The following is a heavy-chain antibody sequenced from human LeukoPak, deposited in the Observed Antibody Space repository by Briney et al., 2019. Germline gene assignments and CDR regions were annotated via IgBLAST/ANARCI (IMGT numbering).Heavy chain of an antibody. V-gene: IGHV1-8*03. CDR1: GYTFTSYD. D-gene: IGHD6-6*01. Sequence: ASVKVSCKAPGYTFTSYDINWVRQATGQGLEWMGWMNPNSGNTGYAQKFQGRVTITRNTSISTAYMELSSLRSEDTAVYYCARGARIAARVSDAFDIWGQGTMVTVSS. J-gene: IGHJ3*02. CDR3: ARGARIAARVSDAFDI. CDR2: MNPNSGNT.